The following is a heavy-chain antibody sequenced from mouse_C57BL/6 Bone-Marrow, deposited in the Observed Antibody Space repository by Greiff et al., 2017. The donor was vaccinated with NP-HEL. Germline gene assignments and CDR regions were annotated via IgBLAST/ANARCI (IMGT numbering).Heavy chain of an antibody. CDR1: GFTFSDFY. D-gene: IGHD2-4*01. Sequence: EVQLVESGGGLVQSGRSLRLSCATSGFTFSDFYMEWVRQAPGKGLEWIAASRNKANDYTTEYSASVKGRFIVSRDTSQSILYLQMNALRAEDTAIYYGARGTYDYDFGWYFDVWGTGTTVTVSS. J-gene: IGHJ1*03. V-gene: IGHV7-1*01. CDR2: SRNKANDYTT. CDR3: ARGTYDYDFGWYFDV.